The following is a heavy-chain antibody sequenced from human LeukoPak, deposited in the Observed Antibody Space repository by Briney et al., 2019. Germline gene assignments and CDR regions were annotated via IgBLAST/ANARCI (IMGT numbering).Heavy chain of an antibody. J-gene: IGHJ4*02. CDR1: GYTFTSYY. D-gene: IGHD3-16*01. Sequence: ASVKVSCKASGYTFTSYYMHWVRQAPGQGLEWMGIINPSGGSTSYAQKFQGRGTITADKSTRTAYMELSSLRSEDTAVYYCARDNDSRDPPHFDYWGQGTLVTVSS. V-gene: IGHV1-46*01. CDR2: INPSGGST. CDR3: ARDNDSRDPPHFDY.